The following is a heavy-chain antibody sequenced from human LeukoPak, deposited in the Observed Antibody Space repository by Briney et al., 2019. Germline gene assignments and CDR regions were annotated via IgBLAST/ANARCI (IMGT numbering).Heavy chain of an antibody. Sequence: SVKVSCKASGGTFSSYAISWVRQAPGQGLEWMGGIIPIFGTANYAQKFQGRVTITADESTSTAYMELSSLRSEDTAVYYCAKHRYSSGWDYFDYWGQGTLVTVSS. V-gene: IGHV1-69*13. CDR1: GGTFSSYA. CDR3: AKHRYSSGWDYFDY. CDR2: IIPIFGTA. J-gene: IGHJ4*02. D-gene: IGHD6-19*01.